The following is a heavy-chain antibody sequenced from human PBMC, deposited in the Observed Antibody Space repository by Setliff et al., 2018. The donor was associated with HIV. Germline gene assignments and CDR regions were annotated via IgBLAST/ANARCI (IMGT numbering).Heavy chain of an antibody. CDR2: ISSRGGST. CDR3: ERSNGQWLKNWFDP. V-gene: IGHV3-64*01. J-gene: IGHJ5*02. Sequence: AGGSLRLSCIASGFTFSGYEMNWVRQAPGKGLEWVSSISSRGGSTYYANFVKGRFTIARDNSKNTLYLQMGSLRAEDMAVYYCERSNGQWLKNWFDPWGQVTLVTVS. CDR1: GFTFSGYE. D-gene: IGHD6-19*01.